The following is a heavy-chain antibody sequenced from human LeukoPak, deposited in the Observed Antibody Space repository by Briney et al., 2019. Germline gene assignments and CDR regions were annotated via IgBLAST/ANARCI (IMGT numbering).Heavy chain of an antibody. CDR1: GFTFSSYA. D-gene: IGHD3-22*01. CDR2: ISGSGGST. V-gene: IGHV3-23*01. CDR3: AKDSSTLIVVVTPLAG. Sequence: GGSLRLSCAASGFTFSSYAMSWVRQAPGKGLERVSAISGSGGSTNYADSVKGRFTISRDNSKNTLYLQMNSLRAEDTAVYYCAKDSSTLIVVVTPLAGWGQGTLVTVSS. J-gene: IGHJ4*02.